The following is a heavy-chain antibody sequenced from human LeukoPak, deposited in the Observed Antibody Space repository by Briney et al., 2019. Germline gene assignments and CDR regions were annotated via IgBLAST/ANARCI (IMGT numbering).Heavy chain of an antibody. CDR2: INHSGST. CDR1: GGSFSDYY. Sequence: PSETLSLTCAVCGGSFSDYYWSWIRQPPGEGLEWIGEINHSGSTNYNPSLKSRVTISVDTSKNQFSLKLSSVTAADTAVYYCARVPRYFDLWGRGTLVTVSS. J-gene: IGHJ2*01. CDR3: ARVPRYFDL. V-gene: IGHV4-34*01.